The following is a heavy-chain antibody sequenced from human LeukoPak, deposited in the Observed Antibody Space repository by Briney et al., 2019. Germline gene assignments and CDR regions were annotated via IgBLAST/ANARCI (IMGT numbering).Heavy chain of an antibody. V-gene: IGHV3-30*02. CDR2: IHYDGTNT. D-gene: IGHD6-19*01. J-gene: IGHJ4*02. CDR3: AKDAEWLVKVPYYFDY. CDR1: GFVFSTYG. Sequence: PGGSLRLSCAASGFVFSTYGMYWVRQAPDKGLEWVAFIHYDGTNTYADSVKGRFTISRDNSKNTLYLQMKSLRAEDTAVYYCAKDAEWLVKVPYYFDYWGQGTLVTVSS.